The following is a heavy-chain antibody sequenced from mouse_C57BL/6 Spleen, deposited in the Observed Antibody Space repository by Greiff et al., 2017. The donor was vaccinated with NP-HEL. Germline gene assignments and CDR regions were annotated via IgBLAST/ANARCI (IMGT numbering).Heavy chain of an antibody. CDR2: INPSTGGT. CDR3: ARSPVVAHWYFEV. Sequence: VQLQQSGPELVKPGASVKISCKASGYSFTGYYMNWVKQSPEKSFEWIGEINPSTGGTTYNQKFKAKATLTVDKSSSTAYMQLKSLTSEDSAVYYCARSPVVAHWYFEVWGTGTTVTVSS. V-gene: IGHV1-42*01. J-gene: IGHJ1*03. D-gene: IGHD1-1*01. CDR1: GYSFTGYY.